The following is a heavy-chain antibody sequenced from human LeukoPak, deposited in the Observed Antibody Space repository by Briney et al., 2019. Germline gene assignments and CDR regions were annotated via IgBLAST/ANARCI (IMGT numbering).Heavy chain of an antibody. D-gene: IGHD3-3*01. CDR2: ISGSGGST. CDR3: AKLGDYDFWSGYYYDY. V-gene: IGHV3-23*01. Sequence: GGSLRLSCAASRFTFSSYAMSWVRQAPGKGLEWVSAISGSGGSTYYADSVKGRFTISRDNSKNTLYLQMNSLRAEDTAVYYCAKLGDYDFWSGYYYDYWGQGTLVTVSS. J-gene: IGHJ4*02. CDR1: RFTFSSYA.